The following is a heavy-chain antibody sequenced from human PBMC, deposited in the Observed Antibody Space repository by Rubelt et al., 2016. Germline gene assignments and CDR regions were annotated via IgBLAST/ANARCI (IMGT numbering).Heavy chain of an antibody. D-gene: IGHD3-22*01. CDR1: GFTFSSYS. V-gene: IGHV3-21*01. J-gene: IGHJ5*02. CDR2: ISSSRSYI. CDR3: ARPFDSDSMYRPFDP. Sequence: VQLVESGGGLVKPGGSLRLSCAASGFTFSSYSMNWVRQAPGKGLEWVSSISSSRSYIYYADSVKGRFTISRANAKNSLYLQINSLRAEDTDVYYCARPFDSDSMYRPFDPWGQGNLVTVSS.